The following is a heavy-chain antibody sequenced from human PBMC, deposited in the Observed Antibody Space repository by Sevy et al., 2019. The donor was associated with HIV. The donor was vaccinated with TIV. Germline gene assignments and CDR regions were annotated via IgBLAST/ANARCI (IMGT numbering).Heavy chain of an antibody. Sequence: GGSLRLSCAASGFTFSSYGMHWVRQAPGKGLEWVAFIRYDGNNKYYTGSVKGQFTNSRDNSKNTLYLQMNSLRAEDTAVYYCAKGREQGYYYGMDVWGQGTTVTVSS. V-gene: IGHV3-30*02. CDR2: IRYDGNNK. CDR1: GFTFSSYG. CDR3: AKGREQGYYYGMDV. D-gene: IGHD1-26*01. J-gene: IGHJ6*02.